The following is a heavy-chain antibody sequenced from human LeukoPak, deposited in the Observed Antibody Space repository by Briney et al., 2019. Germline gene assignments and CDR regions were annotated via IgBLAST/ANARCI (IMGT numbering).Heavy chain of an antibody. CDR3: ARRRTGYTFDY. J-gene: IGHJ4*02. D-gene: IGHD3/OR15-3a*01. Sequence: GESLKISCQGSGYSFTAYWIAWVRQMPGKGLEWMGVIYPGDSDTRYSPSFQGQVTISADKSISTAYLQWSTLKASDTAMYYCARRRTGYTFDYWGQGTLVTVSS. V-gene: IGHV5-51*01. CDR2: IYPGDSDT. CDR1: GYSFTAYW.